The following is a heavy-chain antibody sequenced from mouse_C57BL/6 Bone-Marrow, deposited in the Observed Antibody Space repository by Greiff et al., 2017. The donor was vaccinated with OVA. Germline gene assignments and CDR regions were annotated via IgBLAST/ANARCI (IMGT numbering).Heavy chain of an antibody. CDR1: GYTFTDYY. D-gene: IGHD2-1*01. CDR2: INPNNGGT. J-gene: IGHJ1*03. Sequence: VQLQQSGPELVKPGASVKISCKASGYTFTDYYMNWVKQSHGKSLEWIGDINPNNGGTSYNQKFKGKATLTVDKSSSTAYMELRSLTSEDSAVYYCARWGNYVGCWYFDVWGTGTTVTVSS. V-gene: IGHV1-26*01. CDR3: ARWGNYVGCWYFDV.